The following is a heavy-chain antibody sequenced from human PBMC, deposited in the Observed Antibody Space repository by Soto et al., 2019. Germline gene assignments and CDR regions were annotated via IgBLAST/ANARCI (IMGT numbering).Heavy chain of an antibody. CDR3: AKRGCSGGSYYSLRGAFAI. V-gene: IGHV4-34*01. CDR1: GGSLRGYY. CDR2: INHSGST. Sequence: PSEAPSLTCGGYGGSLRGYYWSWIRQPPGKGLEWIGEINHSGSTNYNPSLKSRVTISVDTSKNQFSPKLSSVTAADTAVYYCAKRGCSGGSYYSLRGAFAIWGQGTIVTVSS. J-gene: IGHJ3*02. D-gene: IGHD2-15*01.